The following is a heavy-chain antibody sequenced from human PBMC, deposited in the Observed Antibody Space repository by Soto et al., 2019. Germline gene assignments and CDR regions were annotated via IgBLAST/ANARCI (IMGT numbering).Heavy chain of an antibody. CDR2: IYPGDSDT. CDR3: ARALHTTNYYYYGMDV. J-gene: IGHJ6*02. CDR1: GYSFTSYW. Sequence: GESLKISCKGSGYSFTSYWIGWVRQMPGKGLEWMGIIYPGDSDTRYSPSFQGQVTISADKSISTAYLQWSSLKASDTAMYYCARALHTTNYYYYGMDVWGQGTTVTVSS. V-gene: IGHV5-51*01. D-gene: IGHD4-4*01.